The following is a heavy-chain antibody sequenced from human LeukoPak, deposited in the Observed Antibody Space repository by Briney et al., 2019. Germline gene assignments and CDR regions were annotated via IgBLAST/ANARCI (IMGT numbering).Heavy chain of an antibody. CDR2: IYYSGST. CDR3: ASVQGYYGSGSYLDAFDI. CDR1: GGSISSYY. V-gene: IGHV4-59*01. Sequence: SETLSLTCTVSGGSISSYYWSWIRQPPGKGLEWIGYIYYSGSTNYNPSLKSRVTISVDTSKNQFSLKLSSVTAADTAVYYCASVQGYYGSGSYLDAFDIWGQGTMVTVSS. D-gene: IGHD3-10*01. J-gene: IGHJ3*02.